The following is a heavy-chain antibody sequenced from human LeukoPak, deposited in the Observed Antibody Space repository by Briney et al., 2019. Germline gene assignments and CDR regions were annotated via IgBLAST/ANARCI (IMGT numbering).Heavy chain of an antibody. J-gene: IGHJ4*02. CDR1: GFTFSSNT. V-gene: IGHV3-21*01. D-gene: IGHD2-21*01. Sequence: GGSLRLSCAASGFTFSSNTMNWVRQAPGKGLEWVSSISSSSSYMKYADSVRGRFTISRDNAKNSLYLQMNSLRAEDAAVYYCARDDSRGFAYWGQGTLVTVSS. CDR2: ISSSSSYM. CDR3: ARDDSRGFAY.